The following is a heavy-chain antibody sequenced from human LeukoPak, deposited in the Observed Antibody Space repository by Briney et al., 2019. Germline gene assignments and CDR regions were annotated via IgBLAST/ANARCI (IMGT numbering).Heavy chain of an antibody. Sequence: PGGSLRLSCAASGFIFSSYWMSWVRQAPGKGLEWVANIKQGGSEKYYVDSVKGRFTISRDNAKNSLYLQMNSLRAEDTAVYYCARISVVSDYWGQGTLVTVSS. V-gene: IGHV3-7*02. CDR3: ARISVVSDY. J-gene: IGHJ4*02. D-gene: IGHD3-22*01. CDR2: IKQGGSEK. CDR1: GFIFSSYW.